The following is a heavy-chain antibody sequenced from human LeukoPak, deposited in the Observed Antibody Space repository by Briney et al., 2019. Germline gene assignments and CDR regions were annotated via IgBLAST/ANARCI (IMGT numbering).Heavy chain of an antibody. CDR1: GYTFTSYY. D-gene: IGHD2-2*01. CDR2: INPSGGST. V-gene: IGHV1-46*01. J-gene: IGHJ6*03. Sequence: ASVKVSCKASGYTFTSYYMHWVRQAPGQGLEWMGIINPSGGSTSYAQKFQGRVTMTRDTSTSTVYMELSSLRSEDTAVYYCARVPLNSIVVVPAANYYYYMDVWGKGTTVTVSS. CDR3: ARVPLNSIVVVPAANYYYYMDV.